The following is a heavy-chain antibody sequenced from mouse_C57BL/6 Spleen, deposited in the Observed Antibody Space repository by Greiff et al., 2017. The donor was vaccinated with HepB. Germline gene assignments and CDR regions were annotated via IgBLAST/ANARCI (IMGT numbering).Heavy chain of an antibody. CDR2: IYPGSGST. D-gene: IGHD1-1*01. Sequence: QVQLQQSGAELVKPGASVKMSCKASGYTFTSYWITWVKQRPGQGLEWIGDIYPGSGSTNYNEKFKSKATLTVDTSSSTAYMQLSSLTSEDSAVYYCARSGGSRNYFDYWGQGTTLTVSS. CDR3: ARSGGSRNYFDY. V-gene: IGHV1-55*01. J-gene: IGHJ2*01. CDR1: GYTFTSYW.